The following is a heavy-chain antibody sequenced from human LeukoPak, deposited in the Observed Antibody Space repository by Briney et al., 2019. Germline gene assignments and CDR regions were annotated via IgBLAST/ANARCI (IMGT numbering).Heavy chain of an antibody. D-gene: IGHD5-12*01. V-gene: IGHV3-9*01. CDR3: AKDVAFDY. CDR2: ISWNSGSI. CDR1: GFTFDDYA. Sequence: GGSLRLSCAASGFTFDDYAMHWVRQAPGEGLEWVSGISWNSGSIGYADSVKGRFTISRDNAKNSLYLQMNCLRAEDTALYYCAKDVAFDYWGQGTLVTVSS. J-gene: IGHJ4*02.